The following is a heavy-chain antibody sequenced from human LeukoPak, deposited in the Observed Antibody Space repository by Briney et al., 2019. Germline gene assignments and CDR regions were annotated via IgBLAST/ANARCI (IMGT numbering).Heavy chain of an antibody. D-gene: IGHD3-10*01. CDR2: IYYSGST. Sequence: PSETLSLTCTVSGGSIGSSSYYWGWIRQPPGKGLEWVGSIYYSGSTYYNPSLKSRVTISVDTSKNQFSLKLSSVTAADTAVYYCARAPSYVSGTLVFDYWGPGTLVAVSS. V-gene: IGHV4-39*01. CDR3: ARAPSYVSGTLVFDY. CDR1: GGSIGSSSYY. J-gene: IGHJ4*02.